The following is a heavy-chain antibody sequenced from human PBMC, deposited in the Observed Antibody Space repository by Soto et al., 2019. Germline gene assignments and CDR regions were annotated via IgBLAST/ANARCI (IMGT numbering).Heavy chain of an antibody. Sequence: ASVKVSCKASGNLFIHQSIHWVRQAPGQRLEWMGWINADNGYTKHSEKFQGRVTITWDTSATTAYMDLSRLNSEDTAMYYCVRGKEAGIWFDPWGQGTLVTVSS. D-gene: IGHD1-26*01. CDR1: GNLFIHQS. CDR3: VRGKEAGIWFDP. V-gene: IGHV1-3*01. CDR2: INADNGYT. J-gene: IGHJ5*02.